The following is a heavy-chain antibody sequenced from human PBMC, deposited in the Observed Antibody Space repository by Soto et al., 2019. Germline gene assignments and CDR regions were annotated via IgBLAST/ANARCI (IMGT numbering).Heavy chain of an antibody. J-gene: IGHJ6*02. CDR1: GFTFSSYG. Sequence: QVQLVESGGGVVQPGRSLRLSCAASGFTFSSYGMHWVRQAPGKGLEWVALISYDVSNKYYADSVKGRFTISRDNSKNTLYLQMNSLRAEDTAVYYCAKVSVPAAIAYYYYGMDVWGQGTTVTVAS. D-gene: IGHD2-2*01. CDR2: ISYDVSNK. V-gene: IGHV3-30*18. CDR3: AKVSVPAAIAYYYYGMDV.